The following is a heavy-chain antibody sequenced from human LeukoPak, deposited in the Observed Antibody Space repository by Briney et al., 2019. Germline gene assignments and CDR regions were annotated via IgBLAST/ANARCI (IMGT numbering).Heavy chain of an antibody. CDR1: GFTFSSYS. D-gene: IGHD1/OR15-1a*01. V-gene: IGHV3-48*04. Sequence: GGSLRLSCAASGFTFSSYSMNWVRQAPGMGLQWVSYITGSSRLIYYADSVKGRFTISRDNAKTSLYLQMNSLRAEDTAVYYCARVSGGRTEYFHSWGQGTLVTVSS. CDR3: ARVSGGRTEYFHS. J-gene: IGHJ4*02. CDR2: ITGSSRLI.